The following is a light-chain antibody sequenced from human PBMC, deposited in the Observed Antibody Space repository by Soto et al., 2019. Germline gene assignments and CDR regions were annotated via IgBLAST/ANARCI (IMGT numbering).Light chain of an antibody. CDR1: QTISSW. CDR2: KAS. V-gene: IGKV1-5*03. CDR3: QQYGSSPIS. Sequence: DIRMIRWPSTMYGSVRDRVTISCGASQTISSWLAWYQQKPGKAPKLLIYKASTLKSGVPSRFSGSGSGTEFTLTISRLEPEDFAVYYCQQYGSSPISFGQGIGLVIK. J-gene: IGKJ5*01.